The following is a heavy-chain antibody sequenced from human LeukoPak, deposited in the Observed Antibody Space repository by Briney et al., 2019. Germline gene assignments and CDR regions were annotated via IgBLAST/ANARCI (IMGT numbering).Heavy chain of an antibody. J-gene: IGHJ4*02. CDR1: RFTFSSYA. D-gene: IGHD1-26*01. CDR2: ISGSGGST. Sequence: PGGSLRLSCAASRFTFSSYAMSWVRQAPGKGLEWVSAISGSGGSTYYADSVKGRFTISRDNFKNTLYVQMNSLKAEDTAVYYCTKDLALYTGPYSGSFYSPIDCWGQGTLVTVSS. V-gene: IGHV3-23*01. CDR3: TKDLALYTGPYSGSFYSPIDC.